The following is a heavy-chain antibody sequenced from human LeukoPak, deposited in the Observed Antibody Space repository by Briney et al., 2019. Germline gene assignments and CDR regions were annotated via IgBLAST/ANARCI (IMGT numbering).Heavy chain of an antibody. J-gene: IGHJ5*02. CDR2: MNPNSGNT. V-gene: IGHV1-8*01. CDR1: GYTFISYD. Sequence: GASLKVSCKASGYTFISYDINWVRQATGQGLEWMGWMNPNSGNTGYAQKFQGRVTMTRNTSISTAYMELSSLRSEDTAVYYCARRRRMSSGWYGNWFDPWGQGTLVTVSS. CDR3: ARRRRMSSGWYGNWFDP. D-gene: IGHD6-19*01.